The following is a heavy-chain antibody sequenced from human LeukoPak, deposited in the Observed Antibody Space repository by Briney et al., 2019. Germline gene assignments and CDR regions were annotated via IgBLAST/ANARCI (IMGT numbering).Heavy chain of an antibody. V-gene: IGHV1-2*02. D-gene: IGHD5-18*01. CDR1: GYTFTGCF. J-gene: IGHJ4*02. CDR3: ARSAYNYGYVYFDH. Sequence: GSVKVSFKASGYTFTGCFIHYVRQAPGQGLEWMGWIDPNSDNIRYSETFKDRVTMTRDTSTNTAYMELSWLRSDDTAVYYCARSAYNYGYVYFDHWGQGTLVIVSS. CDR2: IDPNSDNI.